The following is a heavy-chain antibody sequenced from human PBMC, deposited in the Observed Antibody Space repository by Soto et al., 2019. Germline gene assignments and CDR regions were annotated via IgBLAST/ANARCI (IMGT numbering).Heavy chain of an antibody. D-gene: IGHD4-4*01. CDR1: GGSISSGDYY. CDR2: IYYSGST. J-gene: IGHJ6*02. V-gene: IGHV4-30-4*01. Sequence: SETLSLTCTVSGGSISSGDYYWSWIRQPPGKGLEWIGYIYYSGSTYYNPSLKSRVTISVDTSKNQFSLKLSSVTAADTAVYYCARDSFVSQSRNHYYYYGMDVWGQGTTVTVSS. CDR3: ARDSFVSQSRNHYYYYGMDV.